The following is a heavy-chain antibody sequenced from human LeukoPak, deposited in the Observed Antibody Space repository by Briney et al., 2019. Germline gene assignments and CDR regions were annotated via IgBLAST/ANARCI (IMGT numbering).Heavy chain of an antibody. J-gene: IGHJ4*02. CDR1: GYSFTTYY. D-gene: IGHD3-10*01. CDR3: ARDRDYYGSGSYSILDY. Sequence: ASVNVSFKSSGYSFTTYYMHWVRQAPGQGLEWMGIINPSGGSTSYAQKFQGRVTMTRDTSTSTVYMELSSLRSEDTAVYYCARDRDYYGSGSYSILDYWGQGTLVTVSS. V-gene: IGHV1-46*03. CDR2: INPSGGST.